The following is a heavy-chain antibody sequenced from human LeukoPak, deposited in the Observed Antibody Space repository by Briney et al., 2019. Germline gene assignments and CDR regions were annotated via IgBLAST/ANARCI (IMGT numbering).Heavy chain of an antibody. CDR3: AQSPIVVAGTIDI. Sequence: GASVKVSCKASGYTFTSYYMHWVRQAPGQGLEWMGIINPSGGSTSYAQKFQGRVTMTRDTSTSTVYMELSSLRSDDTAVYYCAQSPIVVAGTIDIWGQGTMVTVSS. J-gene: IGHJ3*02. V-gene: IGHV1-46*01. CDR2: INPSGGST. CDR1: GYTFTSYY. D-gene: IGHD6-19*01.